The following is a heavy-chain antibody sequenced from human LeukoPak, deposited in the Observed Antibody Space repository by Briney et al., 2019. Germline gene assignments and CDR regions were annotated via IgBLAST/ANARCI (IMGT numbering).Heavy chain of an antibody. Sequence: PGGSVRLSCAASGFTFSSYEMNWVRQAPGKGLEWVSYISSSGSTIYYADSVKGRFTISRDNAKNSLYLQMNSLRAEDTAVYYCARMQQWLPDYWGQGTLVTVSS. J-gene: IGHJ4*02. V-gene: IGHV3-48*03. CDR2: ISSSGSTI. CDR1: GFTFSSYE. CDR3: ARMQQWLPDY. D-gene: IGHD6-19*01.